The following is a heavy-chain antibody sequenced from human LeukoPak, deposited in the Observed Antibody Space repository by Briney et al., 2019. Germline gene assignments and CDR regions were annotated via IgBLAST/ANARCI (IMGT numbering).Heavy chain of an antibody. CDR3: ARDPRHSSSWYWFDP. Sequence: SSETLSLTCTVSGGSISSYYWSWIRQPPGKGLEWIGYIYYSGSTNYNPSLKSRVTISVDTSENQFSLKLSSVTAADTAVYYCARDPRHSSSWYWFDPWGQGTLVTVSS. CDR2: IYYSGST. D-gene: IGHD6-13*01. CDR1: GGSISSYY. J-gene: IGHJ5*02. V-gene: IGHV4-59*01.